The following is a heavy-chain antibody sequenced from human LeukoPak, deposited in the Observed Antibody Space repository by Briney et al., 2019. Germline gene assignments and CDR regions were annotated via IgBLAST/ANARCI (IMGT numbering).Heavy chain of an antibody. CDR2: FDPEDGET. Sequence: ASVKVSCNVSGYTLTELSMHWVRQAPGKGLEWMGGFDPEDGETIYAQKFRGRVTMTEDTSTDTAYMELSSLRSEDTAVYYCATVSTVTTGRAFDIWGQGTMVTVSS. V-gene: IGHV1-24*01. J-gene: IGHJ3*02. D-gene: IGHD4-17*01. CDR3: ATVSTVTTGRAFDI. CDR1: GYTLTELS.